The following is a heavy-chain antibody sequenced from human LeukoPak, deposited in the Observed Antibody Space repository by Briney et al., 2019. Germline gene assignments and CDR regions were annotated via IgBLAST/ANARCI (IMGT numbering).Heavy chain of an antibody. V-gene: IGHV4-34*01. CDR1: GGSFSGYY. D-gene: IGHD2-21*02. J-gene: IGHJ4*02. CDR3: ARGHPPHIVVVTAQASFFDY. Sequence: SETLSLTCAVYGGSFSGYYWSWIRQPPGKGLEWIGEINHSGSTNYNPSLKSRVTISVDTSKNQFSVKLSSVTAADTAVYYWARGHPPHIVVVTAQASFFDYWGQGTLATVSS. CDR2: INHSGST.